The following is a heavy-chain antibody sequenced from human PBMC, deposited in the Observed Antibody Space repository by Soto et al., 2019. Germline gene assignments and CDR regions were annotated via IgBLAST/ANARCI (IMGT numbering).Heavy chain of an antibody. D-gene: IGHD2-2*01. V-gene: IGHV3-23*01. J-gene: IGHJ4*02. Sequence: GGSLRLSGAASGFTFSSYAMSWVRQAPGKGLEWVSAISGSGDSKCYADSVKGRFTISRDNSKNTLDLQMNSLRAEDTAVYYCAKDGEVCSSTSCYRYFDYWGQGTLVTV. CDR1: GFTFSSYA. CDR2: ISGSGDSK. CDR3: AKDGEVCSSTSCYRYFDY.